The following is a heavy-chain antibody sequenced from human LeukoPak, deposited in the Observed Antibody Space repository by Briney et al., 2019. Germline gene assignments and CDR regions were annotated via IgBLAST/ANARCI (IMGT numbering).Heavy chain of an antibody. V-gene: IGHV3-7*01. Sequence: GGSLRLSCAGSGFSFIRYWMAWVRQAPGRGLEWVASINQDVSRIHYVDSVKGRFTISRDNAKSSLFLQMTSLRVEDTAVYYCARLKDDVTKFDYWGQGTLVTVSS. CDR1: GFSFIRYW. CDR3: ARLKDDVTKFDY. D-gene: IGHD2-8*01. J-gene: IGHJ4*02. CDR2: INQDVSRI.